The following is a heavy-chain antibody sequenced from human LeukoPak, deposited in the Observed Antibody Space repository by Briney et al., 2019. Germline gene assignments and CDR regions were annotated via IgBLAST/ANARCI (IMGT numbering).Heavy chain of an antibody. CDR2: TNPNSGNT. J-gene: IGHJ4*02. Sequence: ASVKVSCKASGYTFTSYDINWVRQATGQGLEWTGWTNPNSGNTGYAQKFQGRVTMTRNTSISTAYMELSSLRSEDTAVYYCARGAHQYGSGSRSYWGQGTLVTVSS. V-gene: IGHV1-8*01. CDR3: ARGAHQYGSGSRSY. CDR1: GYTFTSYD. D-gene: IGHD3-10*01.